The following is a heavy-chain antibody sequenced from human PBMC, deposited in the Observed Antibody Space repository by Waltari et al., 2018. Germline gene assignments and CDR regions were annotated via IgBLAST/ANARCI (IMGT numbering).Heavy chain of an antibody. D-gene: IGHD2-8*01. J-gene: IGHJ5*02. CDR3: ARKGSVYCTNGVCYTPFGFDP. V-gene: IGHV4-34*01. CDR1: GGSFSGYY. Sequence: QVQLQQWGAGLLKPSETLSLTCAVYGGSFSGYYWSWIRQPPGKGLEWIGEINHSGSTNDNPSLKSRVTISVDTSKNQFSLKLSSVTAADTAVYYCARKGSVYCTNGVCYTPFGFDPWGQGTLVTVSS. CDR2: INHSGST.